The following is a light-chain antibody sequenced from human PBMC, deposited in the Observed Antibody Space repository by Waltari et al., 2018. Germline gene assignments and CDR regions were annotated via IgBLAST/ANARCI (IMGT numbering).Light chain of an antibody. J-gene: IGLJ2*01. CDR3: QTCDTVFVV. V-gene: IGLV4-69*01. Sequence: QVVVTQSPSASASLGASVKLTCTLTSGHSSYAVAWHQRQSGKGPRYLMKINSDGTDKKGDGIPDRFLGSSSGAERYLTISSLQSEDEADYYCQTCDTVFVVFGGGTKLTVL. CDR2: INSDGTD. CDR1: SGHSSYA.